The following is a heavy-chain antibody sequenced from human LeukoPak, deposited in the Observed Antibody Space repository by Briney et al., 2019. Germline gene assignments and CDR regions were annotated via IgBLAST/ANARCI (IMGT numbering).Heavy chain of an antibody. J-gene: IGHJ5*02. Sequence: GGSLRLSCAASGFTFSSSSMNWVRQAPGRGLEWVSYISSSSTTIYYADSVKGRFTTSRDNAQNSPYLQMNSLRTEDTAVYYCARDPRLGPSPTGTTRWFDPWGQGTLVTVSS. CDR3: ARDPRLGPSPTGTTRWFDP. V-gene: IGHV3-48*04. D-gene: IGHD4-17*01. CDR1: GFTFSSSS. CDR2: ISSSSTTI.